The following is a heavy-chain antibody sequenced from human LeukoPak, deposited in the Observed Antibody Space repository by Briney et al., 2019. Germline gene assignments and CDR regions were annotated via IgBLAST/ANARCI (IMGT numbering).Heavy chain of an antibody. V-gene: IGHV3-53*01. J-gene: IGHJ6*02. Sequence: GGSLRLSCAASGFTFSSYAMSWVRQAPGKGLEWVSVIYSGGSTYYADSVKGRFTISRDNSQNTLYLQMNSLRAEDTAVYYCARDRIRYSDFYYYYYGMDVWGQGTTVTVSS. CDR2: IYSGGST. CDR1: GFTFSSYA. CDR3: ARDRIRYSDFYYYYYGMDV. D-gene: IGHD3-9*01.